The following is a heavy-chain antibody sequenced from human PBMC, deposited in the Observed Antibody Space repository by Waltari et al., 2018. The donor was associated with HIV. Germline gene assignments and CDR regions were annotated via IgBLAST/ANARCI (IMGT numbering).Heavy chain of an antibody. J-gene: IGHJ4*02. D-gene: IGHD6-19*01. Sequence: QVQLVESGGGVVQPGRSLRLSCAASGFTFSSYAMHWVRQAPGKGLEWVAVISYDGSNKYYADSVKGRFTISRDNSKNTLYLQMNSLRAEDTAVYYCARPRIAVAGTSPGYWGQGTLVTVSS. V-gene: IGHV3-30*04. CDR2: ISYDGSNK. CDR3: ARPRIAVAGTSPGY. CDR1: GFTFSSYA.